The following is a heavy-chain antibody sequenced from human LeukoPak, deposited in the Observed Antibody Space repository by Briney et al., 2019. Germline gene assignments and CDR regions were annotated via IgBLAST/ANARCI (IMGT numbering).Heavy chain of an antibody. D-gene: IGHD2-8*02. Sequence: GGSLRLSCAASGFTVSSNYMSWVRQAPGKGLEWVSVIYSCGSTYYADSVKGRFTISRDNVDNVVYLQMTSLGAEDTAVYYCARVAVSGPTGWFDSWGQGTLVIVSS. J-gene: IGHJ5*01. CDR2: IYSCGST. CDR1: GFTVSSNY. CDR3: ARVAVSGPTGWFDS. V-gene: IGHV3-66*01.